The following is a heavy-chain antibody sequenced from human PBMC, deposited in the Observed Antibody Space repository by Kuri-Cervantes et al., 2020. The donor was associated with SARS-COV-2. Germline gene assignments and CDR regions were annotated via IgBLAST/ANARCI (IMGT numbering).Heavy chain of an antibody. CDR1: GGSISSSNW. J-gene: IGHJ4*02. V-gene: IGHV4-4*02. CDR3: ARQSLIGEWYYFDY. Sequence: SETLSLTCAVSGGSISSSNWWSWVRQPPGKGLEWIGEIYHSGSTNYNPSLKSRVTISVDTSENQFSLKLSSVTAADTAFYYCARQSLIGEWYYFDYWGQGTLVTVSS. D-gene: IGHD2-8*01. CDR2: IYHSGST.